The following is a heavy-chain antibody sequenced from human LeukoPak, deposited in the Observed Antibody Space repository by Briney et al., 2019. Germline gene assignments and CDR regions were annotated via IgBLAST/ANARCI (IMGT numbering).Heavy chain of an antibody. CDR2: ISNNGGYT. J-gene: IGHJ5*02. V-gene: IGHV3-23*01. Sequence: GGSLRLSCAASGFTFSSSAMSWVRQAPGKGLEWVSAISNNGGYTYYADSVQGRFTISRDNSKSTLCLQMNSLRAADTAVYYCARVPAMVTRSWFDPWGQGTLVTVSS. CDR1: GFTFSSSA. CDR3: ARVPAMVTRSWFDP. D-gene: IGHD5-18*01.